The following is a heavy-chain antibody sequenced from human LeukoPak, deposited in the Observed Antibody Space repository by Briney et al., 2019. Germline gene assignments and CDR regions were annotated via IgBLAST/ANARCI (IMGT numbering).Heavy chain of an antibody. CDR2: MDTSGST. V-gene: IGHV4-4*08. J-gene: IGHJ6*02. D-gene: IGHD6-19*01. Sequence: SETLSLTCTVTGGSISNYYWSRIRQPPGKGLVWIGYMDTSGSTNYNPSLKSRVTISVDTSKNQFSLKLSSVTAADTAVYYCARDGLAVAGTFYYYYGMDVWGQGTTVTVSS. CDR1: GGSISNYY. CDR3: ARDGLAVAGTFYYYYGMDV.